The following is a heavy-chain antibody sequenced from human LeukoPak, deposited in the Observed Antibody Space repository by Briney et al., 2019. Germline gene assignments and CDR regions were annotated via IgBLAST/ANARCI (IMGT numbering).Heavy chain of an antibody. CDR2: ISSSGSII. J-gene: IGHJ4*02. V-gene: IGHV3-11*04. Sequence: GGSLRLSCAASGFTFSDYYMSWIRQAPGKGLEWVSYISSSGSIIYYADSVKGRFTISMDNAKNSLYLQMNSLRAEDTALYYCARDRLGYCSGTSCYTGFGYWGQGTLVTVSS. CDR1: GFTFSDYY. D-gene: IGHD2-2*02. CDR3: ARDRLGYCSGTSCYTGFGY.